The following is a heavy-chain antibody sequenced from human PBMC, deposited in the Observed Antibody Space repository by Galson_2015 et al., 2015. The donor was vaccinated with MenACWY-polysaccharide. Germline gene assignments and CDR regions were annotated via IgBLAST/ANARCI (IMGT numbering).Heavy chain of an antibody. D-gene: IGHD3-10*01. CDR1: GYSFTSYW. CDR2: IYPGGSAA. Sequence: QSGAEVTKPGESLTISCTGLGYSFTSYWIGWVRQMPGKGLEWMGIIYPGGSAARFSPSFQGQVTMSVDKSISTAYLQWNSLKASDTAIYYCARITGGEYFQYWGQGALVTV. V-gene: IGHV5-51*03. J-gene: IGHJ1*01. CDR3: ARITGGEYFQY.